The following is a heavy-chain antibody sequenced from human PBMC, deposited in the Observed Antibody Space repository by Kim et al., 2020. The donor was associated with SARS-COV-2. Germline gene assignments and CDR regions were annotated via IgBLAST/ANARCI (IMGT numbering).Heavy chain of an antibody. J-gene: IGHJ4*02. D-gene: IGHD3-10*01. Sequence: SETLSLTCAVYGGSFSGYYWSWIRQPPGKGLEWIGEINHSGSTNYNPSLKSRVTISVDTSKNQFSLKLSSVTAADTAVYYCARDNYYGSGSWGQGTLVTVSS. CDR3: ARDNYYGSGS. V-gene: IGHV4-34*01. CDR1: GGSFSGYY. CDR2: INHSGST.